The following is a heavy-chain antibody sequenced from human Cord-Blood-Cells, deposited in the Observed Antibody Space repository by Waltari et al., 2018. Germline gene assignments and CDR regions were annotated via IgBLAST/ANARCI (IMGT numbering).Heavy chain of an antibody. D-gene: IGHD6-13*01. CDR1: GLTFSSYS. V-gene: IGHV3-48*01. Sequence: EVQLVESGGGLVQPGGSLRLSCAASGLTFSSYSMNWVRQAPGKGLEWFSYMSSSSSTIYYADSVKGRFTISRDNAKNSLYLQMNSLRAEDTAVYYCARDLSAVIAAAGEFDYWGQGTLVTVSS. J-gene: IGHJ4*02. CDR3: ARDLSAVIAAAGEFDY. CDR2: MSSSSSTI.